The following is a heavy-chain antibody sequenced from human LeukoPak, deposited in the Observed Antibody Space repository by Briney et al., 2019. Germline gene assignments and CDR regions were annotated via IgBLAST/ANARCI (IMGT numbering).Heavy chain of an antibody. Sequence: ASVKVSCKASGYTFTSYGISWVRQAPGQGLEWMGWISAYNGNTNYAQKLQGRVTMTTDTSTSTAYMELRSLRSDDTAVYYCASLGGGGYSYGGFDYWGQGTLVTVSS. CDR2: ISAYNGNT. V-gene: IGHV1-18*01. CDR3: ASLGGGGYSYGGFDY. CDR1: GYTFTSYG. J-gene: IGHJ4*02. D-gene: IGHD5-18*01.